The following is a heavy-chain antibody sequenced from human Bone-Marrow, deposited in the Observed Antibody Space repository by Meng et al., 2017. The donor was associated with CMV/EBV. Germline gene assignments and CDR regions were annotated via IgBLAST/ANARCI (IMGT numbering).Heavy chain of an antibody. J-gene: IGHJ6*02. V-gene: IGHV1-69*02. Sequence: SVKASCKASGLTFSSYTISWVRQAPGQGLEWMGRIIPILGIANYAQKFQGRVTITADKSTSTAYMELSSLRSEDTAVYYCARGKYQLLYSYYYYYGMDVWGQGTTVTVSS. CDR2: IIPILGIA. CDR3: ARGKYQLLYSYYYYYGMDV. D-gene: IGHD2-2*02. CDR1: GLTFSSYT.